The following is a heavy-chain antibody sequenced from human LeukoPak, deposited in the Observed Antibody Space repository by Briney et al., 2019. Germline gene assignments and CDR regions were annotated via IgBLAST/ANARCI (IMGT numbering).Heavy chain of an antibody. CDR1: GFTFSSYA. CDR3: ARDGGGYYDSSGYYYFDY. V-gene: IGHV3-23*01. Sequence: GGSLRLSCAASGFTFSSYAMSWVRQAPGKGLEWVSAISGSGGSTYYADSVKGRFTISRDNAKNSLYLQMNSLRAEDTAVYYCARDGGGYYDSSGYYYFDYWGQGTLVTVSS. D-gene: IGHD3-22*01. CDR2: ISGSGGST. J-gene: IGHJ4*02.